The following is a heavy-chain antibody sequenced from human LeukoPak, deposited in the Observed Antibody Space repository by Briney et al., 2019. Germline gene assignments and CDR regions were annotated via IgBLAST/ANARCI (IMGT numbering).Heavy chain of an antibody. CDR2: ISDIGSI. V-gene: IGHV4-59*08. D-gene: IGHD2/OR15-2a*01. CDR1: GGSISSYY. J-gene: IGHJ4*02. Sequence: SETLSLTCTVSGGSISSYYWSWIRQPPGKGLEWIAYISDIGSINYNPALKSRVTISLDTSKNQFSLKLSSVTAADTAVYYCAGHRPRNTVDFWGQGTLVTVSS. CDR3: AGHRPRNTVDF.